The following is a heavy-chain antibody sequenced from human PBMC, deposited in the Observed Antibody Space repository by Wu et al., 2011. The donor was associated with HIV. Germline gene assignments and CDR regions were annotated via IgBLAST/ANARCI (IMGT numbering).Heavy chain of an antibody. D-gene: IGHD6-13*01. J-gene: IGHJ4*02. V-gene: IGHV1-69*05. CDR2: IIPIFGTV. CDR1: GGTFSSYA. CDR3: ARNEWQQPFDY. Sequence: QVQLVQSGAEVKKPGSSVKVSCKASGGTFSSYAISWVRQAPGQGLEWMGGIIPIFGTVNYAQKLQGRVTMTTDTSTSTAYMELRSLRSDDTAVYYCARNEWQQPFDYWGQGTLVTVSS.